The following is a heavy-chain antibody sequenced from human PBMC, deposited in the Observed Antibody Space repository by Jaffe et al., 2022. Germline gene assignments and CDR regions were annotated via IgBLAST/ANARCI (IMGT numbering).Heavy chain of an antibody. D-gene: IGHD3-10*01. J-gene: IGHJ5*02. CDR2: IYYSGST. CDR1: GGSISSSSYY. CDR3: ARVRITMVQGIPSNWFDP. V-gene: IGHV4-39*01. Sequence: QLQLQESGPGLVKPSETLSLTCTVSGGSISSSSYYWGWIRQPPGKGLEWIGSIYYSGSTYYNPSLKSRVTISVDTSKNQFSLKLSSVTAADTAVYYCARVRITMVQGIPSNWFDPWGQGTLVTVSS.